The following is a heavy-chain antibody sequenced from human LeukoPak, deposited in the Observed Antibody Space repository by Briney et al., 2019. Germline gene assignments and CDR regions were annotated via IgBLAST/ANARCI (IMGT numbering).Heavy chain of an antibody. CDR3: AKGGIAAAGTADY. Sequence: GGSLRLSCSASGFIFSHYVMHWVRQAPGKGPEWVAIIWYEGANKYYADSVKGRFTISRDNSKNTLYLQMNSLRAEDTAVYYCAKGGIAAAGTADYWGQGTLVTVSS. D-gene: IGHD6-13*01. CDR2: IWYEGANK. V-gene: IGHV3-33*06. J-gene: IGHJ4*02. CDR1: GFIFSHYV.